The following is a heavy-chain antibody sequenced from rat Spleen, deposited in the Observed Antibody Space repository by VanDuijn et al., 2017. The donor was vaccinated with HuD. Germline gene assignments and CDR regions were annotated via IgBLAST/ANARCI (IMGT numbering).Heavy chain of an antibody. V-gene: IGHV2S12*01. J-gene: IGHJ2*01. CDR1: GFSLTSDG. D-gene: IGHD1-2*01. CDR3: TRSGYYYSSYVPFFDY. Sequence: QVQLKESGPGLVQPSQTLSLTCTVSGFSLTSDGVSWVRQPPGKGLEWIAAVSSGGNTDYNSALKSRLSISRDTSKSQVFLKMNSLQTDDTAIYFCTRSGYYYSSYVPFFDYWGQGVMVTVSS. CDR2: VSSGGNT.